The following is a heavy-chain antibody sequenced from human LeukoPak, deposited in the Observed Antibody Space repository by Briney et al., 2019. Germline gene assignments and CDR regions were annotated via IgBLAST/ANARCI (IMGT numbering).Heavy chain of an antibody. CDR1: GGSVSSGSYY. CDR2: VYHSAST. CDR3: ARDYSRSIEY. D-gene: IGHD6-13*01. Sequence: SETLSLTCTVSGGSVSSGSYYWSWLRQPPGKGLEWIGYVYHSASTNYNPSLKSRVTISLDTSKNQFSLKLSSVTAADTAVYYCARDYSRSIEYWGQGTLVTVSS. J-gene: IGHJ4*02. V-gene: IGHV4-61*01.